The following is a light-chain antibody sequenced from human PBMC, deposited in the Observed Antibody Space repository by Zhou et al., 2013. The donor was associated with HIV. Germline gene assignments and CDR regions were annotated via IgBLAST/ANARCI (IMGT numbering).Light chain of an antibody. J-gene: IGKJ1*01. Sequence: IVLTQSPGTLSLSPGERATLSCRASQSLSISSLAWYQQKPGQAPRLLLYGASKRATGIPDRFSSSGSETDFTLTISRLEPEDFAVYYCQQYGGSPRGTFGQGTKVEIK. CDR3: QQYGGSPRGT. CDR2: GAS. V-gene: IGKV3-20*01. CDR1: QSLSISS.